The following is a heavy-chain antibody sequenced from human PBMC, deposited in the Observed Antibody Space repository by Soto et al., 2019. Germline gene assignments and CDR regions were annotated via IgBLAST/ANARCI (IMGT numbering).Heavy chain of an antibody. CDR1: GGSISSSNW. D-gene: IGHD3-3*01. Sequence: SETLSLTCAVSGGSISSSNWWSWVRQPPGKGLEWIGEIYHSGSTNYNPSLKSRVTISVDKSKNQFSLKLSSVTAADTAVYYCASDFRAYHSRSGYETPAPKDGMDVWGQGTTVTVSS. CDR2: IYHSGST. CDR3: ASDFRAYHSRSGYETPAPKDGMDV. V-gene: IGHV4-4*02. J-gene: IGHJ6*02.